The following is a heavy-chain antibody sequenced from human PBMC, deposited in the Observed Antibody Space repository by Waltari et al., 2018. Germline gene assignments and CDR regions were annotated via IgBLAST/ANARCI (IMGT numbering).Heavy chain of an antibody. CDR2: IYYSGST. CDR3: AGIAAAGLNRFDY. Sequence: QLQLQESGPGLVKPSETLSLTCTVAGGSISSSSYYWGWIRQPPGKGLEWVGSIYYSGSTYYNPSLKSRVTISVDTSKNQFSLKLSSVTAADTAVYYCAGIAAAGLNRFDYWGQGTLVTVSS. J-gene: IGHJ4*02. V-gene: IGHV4-39*01. CDR1: GGSISSSSYY. D-gene: IGHD6-13*01.